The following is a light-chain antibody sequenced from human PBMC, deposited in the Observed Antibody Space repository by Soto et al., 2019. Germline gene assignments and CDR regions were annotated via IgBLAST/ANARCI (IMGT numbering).Light chain of an antibody. V-gene: IGKV1-5*01. CDR1: QSISSW. J-gene: IGKJ4*01. CDR2: AAS. CDR3: LQHNSYPLT. Sequence: IQLTQSPSTLSASVGDRVTITCRASQSISSWLAWYQQKPGKAPKRLIYAASSLQSGVPSRFSGSGSGTEFTLTISSLQPEDFATYYCLQHNSYPLTFGRGTKVDI.